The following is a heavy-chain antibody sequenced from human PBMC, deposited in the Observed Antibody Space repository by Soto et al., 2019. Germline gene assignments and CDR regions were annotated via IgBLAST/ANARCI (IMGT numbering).Heavy chain of an antibody. V-gene: IGHV2-5*02. J-gene: IGHJ5*02. CDR3: AHRGGATPWFDP. CDR2: IYWDDDK. CDR1: GFSLSTGGVG. D-gene: IGHD1-26*01. Sequence: QITLKESGPTLVKPTQTLTLTCTFSGFSLSTGGVGVGWIRQPPGKALEWLAIIYWDDDKRYSPSLKSRLTITKDTSKTQVVLTMTNMDPVDTATYYCAHRGGATPWFDPWGQGTLVTVSS.